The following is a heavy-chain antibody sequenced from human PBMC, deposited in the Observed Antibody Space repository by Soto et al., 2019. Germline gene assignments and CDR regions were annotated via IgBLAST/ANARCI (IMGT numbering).Heavy chain of an antibody. Sequence: EVQLVESGGGLVKPGQSLRLSCTASGFNFSAYGMSWVRQAPGKGLEWVSSITFSSLYIYYAESVRGRFVISRDDSKNSLFLQMDSLKTEDTAFYYCARCGDVAVGWFDPWGQGTQVTVSS. CDR2: ITFSSLYI. D-gene: IGHD3-10*01. CDR3: ARCGDVAVGWFDP. V-gene: IGHV3-21*02. J-gene: IGHJ5*02. CDR1: GFNFSAYG.